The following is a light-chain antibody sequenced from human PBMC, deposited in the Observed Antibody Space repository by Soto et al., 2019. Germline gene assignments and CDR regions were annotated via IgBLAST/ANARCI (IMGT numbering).Light chain of an antibody. Sequence: DIRMTQSPSSLSAALGDRVTITFQASQDISNFLNWYQQKPGKAPNLLIYDASNLETGVPSRFSGSGSGTDFTFTISSLQPEDIATYYCRQYDDLPPTFGQGTRLEIK. CDR2: DAS. J-gene: IGKJ5*01. CDR1: QDISNF. CDR3: RQYDDLPPT. V-gene: IGKV1-33*01.